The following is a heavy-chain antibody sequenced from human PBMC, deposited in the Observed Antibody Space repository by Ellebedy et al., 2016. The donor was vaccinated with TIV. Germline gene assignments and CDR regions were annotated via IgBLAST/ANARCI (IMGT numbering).Heavy chain of an antibody. Sequence: SETLSLTXTVSGASISSGDSYWSWIRQPPGKGLEWIGYTYYSGSTKYYPSLKSRVTISVDTSKTHFSLKLSSVTAADTAVYFCARAVGYGDLHAFDIWGQGTMVTVSS. V-gene: IGHV4-30-4*01. D-gene: IGHD4-17*01. CDR3: ARAVGYGDLHAFDI. CDR2: TYYSGST. CDR1: GASISSGDSY. J-gene: IGHJ3*02.